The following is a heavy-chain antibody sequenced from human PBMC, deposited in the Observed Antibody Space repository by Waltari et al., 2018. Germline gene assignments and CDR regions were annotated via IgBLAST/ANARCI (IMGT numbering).Heavy chain of an antibody. J-gene: IGHJ5*02. CDR1: GGSSSSGNG. CDR3: ARDRGLRGGYDS. D-gene: IGHD5-12*01. V-gene: IGHV4-4*02. CDR2: IYHRGST. Sequence: QVQLQESGPGLVKPSGTLSPTCVVYGGSSSSGNGWNWVRPPPGKGLEWIGEIYHRGSTNYNPSLKSRLSISLDKSKNQFSLNLSSVTAADTAVYYCARDRGLRGGYDSWGQGTLVTVSS.